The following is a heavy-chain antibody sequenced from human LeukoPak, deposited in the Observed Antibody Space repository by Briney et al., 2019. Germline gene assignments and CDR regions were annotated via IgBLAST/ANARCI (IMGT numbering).Heavy chain of an antibody. J-gene: IGHJ1*01. D-gene: IGHD3-22*01. CDR3: AVGYDSSGYYYPYFQH. CDR2: IWYDGSNE. CDR1: GFTFSSYG. V-gene: IGHV3-33*01. Sequence: GGSLRLSCAASGFTFSSYGMHWVRQAPGKGLERVAVIWYDGSNEYYADSVKGRFTISRDNSKNTLYLQMNSLRAEDTAVYYCAVGYDSSGYYYPYFQHWGQGTLVTVSS.